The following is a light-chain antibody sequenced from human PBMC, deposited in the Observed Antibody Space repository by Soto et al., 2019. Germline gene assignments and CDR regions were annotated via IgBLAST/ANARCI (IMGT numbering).Light chain of an antibody. J-gene: IGLJ2*01. CDR1: SGDVGGYNF. V-gene: IGLV2-11*01. Sequence: QSALTQPRSVSGSPGQSVTISCTGASGDVGGYNFVSWYQQHPGKAPTLMIFDVSQRPSGVPDRFSGSKSGNTASLTISGLQAEDEADYYCSSFAGSPVVFGGGTKLTVL. CDR3: SSFAGSPVV. CDR2: DVS.